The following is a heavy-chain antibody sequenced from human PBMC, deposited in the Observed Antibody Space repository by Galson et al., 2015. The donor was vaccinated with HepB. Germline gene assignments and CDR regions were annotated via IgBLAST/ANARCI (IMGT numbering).Heavy chain of an antibody. CDR1: GFTFTSSA. J-gene: IGHJ6*02. Sequence: SVKVSCKASGFTFTSSAVQWVRQARGQRLEWIGWIVVGSGNTNYAQKFQERVTITRDMSTSTAYMELSSLRAEDTAVYYCARRMVRGETYYYYGMDVWGQGTTVTVSS. D-gene: IGHD3-10*01. V-gene: IGHV1-58*01. CDR3: ARRMVRGETYYYYGMDV. CDR2: IVVGSGNT.